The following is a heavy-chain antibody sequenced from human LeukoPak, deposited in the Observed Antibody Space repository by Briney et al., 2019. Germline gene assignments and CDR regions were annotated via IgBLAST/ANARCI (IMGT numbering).Heavy chain of an antibody. Sequence: ASVKVSCKASGGTFSSYAISWVRQAPGQGLEWMGGIIPIFGTANYAQKFQGRVTITADESTSTAYMELSSLRSEDTAVYYCAKTDSSGWSMDYWGQGTLVTVSS. D-gene: IGHD6-19*01. CDR2: IIPIFGTA. CDR1: GGTFSSYA. CDR3: AKTDSSGWSMDY. V-gene: IGHV1-69*13. J-gene: IGHJ4*02.